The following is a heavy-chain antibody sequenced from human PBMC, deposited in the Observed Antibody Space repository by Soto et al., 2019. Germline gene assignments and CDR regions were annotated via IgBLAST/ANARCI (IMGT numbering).Heavy chain of an antibody. D-gene: IGHD6-19*01. CDR3: AREIAVAGVRWFDP. CDR1: GFTFSSYW. J-gene: IGHJ5*02. Sequence: PGGSLRLSCAASGFTFSSYWMHWVRQAPGKGLVWVSRINSDGSSTSYADSVKGRFTISRDNAKNTLYLQMNSLRAEDTAVYYCAREIAVAGVRWFDPWGQGTLVTVSS. V-gene: IGHV3-74*01. CDR2: INSDGSST.